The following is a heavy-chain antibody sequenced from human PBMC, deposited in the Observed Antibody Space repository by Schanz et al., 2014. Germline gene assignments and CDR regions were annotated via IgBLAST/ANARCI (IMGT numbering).Heavy chain of an antibody. CDR1: GYTFTDFY. D-gene: IGHD3-10*01. Sequence: QVQLVQSGAEVKKPGASVKVSCKASGYTFTDFYINWVRQAPGQGLEWMGRIKPNSGGTNFAQKLQGRVTMTRDRSISTVYRELSRLRSDDTAVYYGAREGTVIRGLSGWFDPWGQGTLVTVSS. CDR3: AREGTVIRGLSGWFDP. J-gene: IGHJ5*02. CDR2: IKPNSGGT. V-gene: IGHV1-2*06.